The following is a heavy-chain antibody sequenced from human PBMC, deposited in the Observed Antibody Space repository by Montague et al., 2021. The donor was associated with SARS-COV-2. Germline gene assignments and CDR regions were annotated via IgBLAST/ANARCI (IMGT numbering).Heavy chain of an antibody. D-gene: IGHD3-3*01. J-gene: IGHJ4*02. CDR2: IYSGGSSP. CDR1: GFTFSNYA. CDR3: AKDPHYDFWSGYYFDY. V-gene: IGHV3-23*03. Sequence: SLRLSCAASGFTFSNYAMSWVRQAPGKGLEWVSVIYSGGSSPYYAYSXXVLFTISRDNSKNTLYLQMNSLRAEDTAVYYCAKDPHYDFWSGYYFDYWGQGTLVTVSS.